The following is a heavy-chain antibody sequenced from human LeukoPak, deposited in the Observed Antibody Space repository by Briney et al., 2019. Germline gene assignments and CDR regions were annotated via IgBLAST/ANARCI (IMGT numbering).Heavy chain of an antibody. CDR3: ARRLPVYGGNSEAFDY. D-gene: IGHD4-23*01. V-gene: IGHV5-51*01. J-gene: IGHJ4*02. CDR1: GYSFTSYW. CDR2: IYPGDSDT. Sequence: GESLKISCKGSGYSFTSYWIGWVRQMPGKGLEWMGIIYPGDSDTRYSPSFQGQVTISADKSISTAYLQWSSLKASDTAMYYCARRLPVYGGNSEAFDYWGQGTLVTVSS.